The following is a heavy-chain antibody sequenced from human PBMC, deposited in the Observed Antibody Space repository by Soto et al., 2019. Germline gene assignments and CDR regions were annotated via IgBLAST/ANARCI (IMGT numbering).Heavy chain of an antibody. CDR1: GFTFSDYY. V-gene: IGHV3-11*06. Sequence: QVQLVESGGGLVKPGGSLRLSCAASGFTFSDYYMSWLRQAPGKGLEWVSYISGSSSYTYYADSVKGRFTISRDKAKNSLSLQMNSLRVEDTAVYYCARSPYYYHSGDYWGQGTMVTVSS. CDR2: ISGSSSYT. CDR3: ARSPYYYHSGDY. J-gene: IGHJ4*02. D-gene: IGHD3-22*01.